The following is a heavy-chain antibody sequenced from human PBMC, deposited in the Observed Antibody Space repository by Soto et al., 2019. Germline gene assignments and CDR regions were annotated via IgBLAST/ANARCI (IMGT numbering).Heavy chain of an antibody. V-gene: IGHV4-34*01. CDR3: ARVYYGGGSWYFDL. Sequence: QVQLQQWGAGLLKPSETLSVTCAVYGGSFSAYYWSWIRQPPGKGLEWTGEINDSGSTNYNPSLKSRVTISVDTSKNQFSLRLSSVTAADTAVYYCARVYYGGGSWYFDLWGRGTLVTVSS. CDR2: INDSGST. D-gene: IGHD4-17*01. CDR1: GGSFSAYY. J-gene: IGHJ2*01.